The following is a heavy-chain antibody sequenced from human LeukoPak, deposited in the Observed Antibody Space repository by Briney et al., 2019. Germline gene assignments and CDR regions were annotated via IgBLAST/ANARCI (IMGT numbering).Heavy chain of an antibody. Sequence: SVKVSCKASGYSFTSYAISWVRQAPGQGLEWMGWLSTYNGNTNYAQKIQGRVTMTTDTSTSTAYMELRSLRSDDTAIYYCARGRIGSYFLSWGQGTLVTVSS. CDR3: ARGRIGSYFLS. V-gene: IGHV1-18*01. D-gene: IGHD1-26*01. CDR1: GYSFTSYA. J-gene: IGHJ4*02. CDR2: LSTYNGNT.